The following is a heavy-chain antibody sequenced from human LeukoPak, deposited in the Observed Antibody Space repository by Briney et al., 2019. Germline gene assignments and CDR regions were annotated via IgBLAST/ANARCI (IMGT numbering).Heavy chain of an antibody. J-gene: IGHJ4*02. V-gene: IGHV1-24*01. CDR2: FDPEDGET. CDR1: GYTLTELS. CDR3: ANMPYSSGWYGIDY. D-gene: IGHD6-19*01. Sequence: RASVKVSCKVSGYTLTELSMHWVRQAPGKGLEWMGGFDPEDGETIYAQKFQGRVTMTEDTSTDTAYMELSSLRSEDTAVYYCANMPYSSGWYGIDYWGQGTLVTVSS.